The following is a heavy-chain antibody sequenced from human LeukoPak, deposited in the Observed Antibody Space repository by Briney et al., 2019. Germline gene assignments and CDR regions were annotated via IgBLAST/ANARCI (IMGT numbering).Heavy chain of an antibody. Sequence: GESLKISCKGSGYSFTSYWIGWERQMPGKGLEWMGIIYPGDSDTRYSPSFQGQVTISADKSISTAYLQWSSLKASDTAMYYRATVGYYYDSSGLLFDYWGQGTLVTVSS. CDR2: IYPGDSDT. D-gene: IGHD3-22*01. J-gene: IGHJ4*02. CDR3: ATVGYYYDSSGLLFDY. V-gene: IGHV5-51*01. CDR1: GYSFTSYW.